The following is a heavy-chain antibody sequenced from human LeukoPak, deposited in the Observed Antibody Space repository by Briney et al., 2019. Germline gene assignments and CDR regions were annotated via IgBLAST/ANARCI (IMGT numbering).Heavy chain of an antibody. Sequence: GGSLRLSCAAAGFTFNNFGMHWVRQAPGKGLEWVAVISYDGTDKYYADSVKGRFTISRDNSKDTLFMHMNSLRVEDTAVYYCAKDYRHRSGGPCGNFDYWGQGTLVTVSS. J-gene: IGHJ4*02. CDR3: AKDYRHRSGGPCGNFDY. CDR1: GFTFNNFG. CDR2: ISYDGTDK. D-gene: IGHD2-15*01. V-gene: IGHV3-30*18.